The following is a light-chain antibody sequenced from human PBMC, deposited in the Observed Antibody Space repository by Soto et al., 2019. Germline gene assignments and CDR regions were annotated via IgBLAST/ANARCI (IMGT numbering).Light chain of an antibody. J-gene: IGKJ2*01. V-gene: IGKV3-20*01. CDR3: QQYGGSPLYT. CDR1: QSVSNNY. Sequence: EIVLTQSPGTLSLSPGERGTLSCRASQSVSNNYLAWYQRKPGQAPRLLIYGASSRATGITDRFSGSGSGTDFTLTISRLEPEDFAVYYCQQYGGSPLYTFGQGTKLEV. CDR2: GAS.